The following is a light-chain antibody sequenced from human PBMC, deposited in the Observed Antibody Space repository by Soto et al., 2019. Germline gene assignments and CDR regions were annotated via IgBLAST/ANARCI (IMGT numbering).Light chain of an antibody. CDR3: QQYGTSPRT. Sequence: EIVLTQSPGTLSLSPGGRATLSCRASQSVSSSYLAWYQQKPGQAPRLLIYGASSRATGIPDRFSGSGSGTDVTLTISRLEPEDFALYYWQQYGTSPRTFGQGTKLEIK. V-gene: IGKV3-20*01. CDR2: GAS. CDR1: QSVSSSY. J-gene: IGKJ2*01.